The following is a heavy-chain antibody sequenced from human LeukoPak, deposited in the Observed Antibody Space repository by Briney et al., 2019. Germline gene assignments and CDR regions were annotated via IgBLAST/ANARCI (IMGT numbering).Heavy chain of an antibody. J-gene: IGHJ4*02. V-gene: IGHV1-46*01. D-gene: IGHD3-3*01. CDR2: INPSGGST. CDR3: AITSRITIFESGFPHFDY. Sequence: ASVKVSCKASGYTFTSYYMHWVRQAPGQGLEWMGIINPSGGSTSYAQKFQGRVTMTRDTSTSTVYMELSSLRSEDTAVYYCAITSRITIFESGFPHFDYWGQGTLVTVSS. CDR1: GYTFTSYY.